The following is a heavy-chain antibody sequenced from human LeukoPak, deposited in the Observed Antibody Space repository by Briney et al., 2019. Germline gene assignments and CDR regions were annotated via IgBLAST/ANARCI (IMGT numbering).Heavy chain of an antibody. D-gene: IGHD3-10*01. V-gene: IGHV4-4*07. Sequence: SETLSLTCTVSGGSISSYYWSWIRQPAGKGLEWIGRIYTSGSTNYNPSLKSRVTMSVDTSKNQFSLKPSSVTAADTAVYYCASTSGFLLHGYYFDYWGQGTLVTVSS. CDR3: ASTSGFLLHGYYFDY. CDR2: IYTSGST. J-gene: IGHJ4*02. CDR1: GGSISSYY.